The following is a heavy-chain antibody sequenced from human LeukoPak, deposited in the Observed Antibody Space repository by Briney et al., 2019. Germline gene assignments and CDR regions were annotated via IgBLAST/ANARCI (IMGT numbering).Heavy chain of an antibody. Sequence: GGSLRLSCAASGFTFSTYTMSWVRQPPRKGLEWVSAISGSGGTTSYADSVKGRSTISRDNSKNTLYLQMDSLRADDTAVYYCAKAAFSRTSYFDYWGQGTLGTASS. J-gene: IGHJ4*02. V-gene: IGHV3-23*01. D-gene: IGHD3-3*02. CDR1: GFTFSTYT. CDR2: ISGSGGTT. CDR3: AKAAFSRTSYFDY.